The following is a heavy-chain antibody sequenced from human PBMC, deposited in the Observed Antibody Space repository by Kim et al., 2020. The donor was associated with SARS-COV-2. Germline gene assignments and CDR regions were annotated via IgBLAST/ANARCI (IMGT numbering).Heavy chain of an antibody. Sequence: ASVKVSCKASGYTFTSYYMHWVRQAPGQGLEWMGIINPSGGSTSYAQKFQGRVTMTRDTSTSTVYMELSSLRSEDTAVYYCARDDGEMATIWGALYDYYYGMDVWGQGTTVTVSS. V-gene: IGHV1-46*01. D-gene: IGHD3-10*01. CDR2: INPSGGST. J-gene: IGHJ6*02. CDR3: ARDDGEMATIWGALYDYYYGMDV. CDR1: GYTFTSYY.